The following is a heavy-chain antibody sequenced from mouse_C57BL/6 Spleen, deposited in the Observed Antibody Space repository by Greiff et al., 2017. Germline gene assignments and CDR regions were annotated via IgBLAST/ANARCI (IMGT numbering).Heavy chain of an antibody. CDR2: IDPEDGET. V-gene: IGHV14-2*01. D-gene: IGHD2-5*01. CDR1: GFNIKDYY. J-gene: IGHJ2*01. CDR3: ARSYINPYYFDY. Sequence: VQLQQSGAELVKPGASVTLSCTASGFNIKDYYMHWVKQRTEQGLEWIGRIDPEDGETKYAPKFQGKATITADTSSNTAYLQLSSLTSEDTAVYYCARSYINPYYFDYWGQGTTLTVSS.